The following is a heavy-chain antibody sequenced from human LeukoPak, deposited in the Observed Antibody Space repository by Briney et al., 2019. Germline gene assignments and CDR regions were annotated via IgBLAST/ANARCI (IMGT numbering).Heavy chain of an antibody. J-gene: IGHJ3*02. V-gene: IGHV4-38-2*01. Sequence: SETLSLTCAVSGYSISSGYYWGWIRQPPGKGLEWIGSFYHSGSTYYNPSLKSRVTISVDTSNNQFSLKLSSVTAADTAVYYCARTDGYPDAFDIWGQGTMVTVSS. CDR2: FYHSGST. CDR3: ARTDGYPDAFDI. D-gene: IGHD5-24*01. CDR1: GYSISSGYY.